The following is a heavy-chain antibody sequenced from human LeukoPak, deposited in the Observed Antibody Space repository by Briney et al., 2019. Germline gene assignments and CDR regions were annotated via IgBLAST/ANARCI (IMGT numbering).Heavy chain of an antibody. J-gene: IGHJ2*01. Sequence: GGTLRLSCAASGFTFSSYGMSWVRQAPGKGLEWVSAISGSGGSTYYADSVKGRFTISRDNSKNTLYLQMNSLRAEDTAVYYCAKGGTTVTTRYWYFDLWGRGTLVTVSS. D-gene: IGHD4-17*01. CDR3: AKGGTTVTTRYWYFDL. CDR2: ISGSGGST. CDR1: GFTFSSYG. V-gene: IGHV3-23*01.